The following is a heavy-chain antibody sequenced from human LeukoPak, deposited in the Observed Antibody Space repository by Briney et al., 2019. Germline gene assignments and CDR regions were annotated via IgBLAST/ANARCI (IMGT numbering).Heavy chain of an antibody. V-gene: IGHV4-4*02. CDR3: ARVKGFGELSYYYYGMDV. CDR2: IYHRGST. J-gene: IGHJ6*02. CDR1: GGSLSTYNW. Sequence: PSETLSLTCAVSGGSLSTYNWWGWVRQPPGKGLEWIGEIYHRGSTNYNPSFKSRLTISVDKSKNQFSLTLSSVTAADTAVYYCARVKGFGELSYYYYGMDVWGQGTTVTVSS. D-gene: IGHD3-10*01.